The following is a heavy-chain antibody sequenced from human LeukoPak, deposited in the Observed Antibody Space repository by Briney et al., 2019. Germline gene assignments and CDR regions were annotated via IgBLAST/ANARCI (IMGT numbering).Heavy chain of an antibody. CDR3: ARGFRIPDV. V-gene: IGHV3-23*01. CDR2: ISGSADST. CDR1: GFIFTSYA. D-gene: IGHD2-15*01. J-gene: IGHJ6*02. Sequence: GGSLRLSCAASGFIFTSYAMTWVRQAPGKGLEWVSAISGSADSTYYADSVKGRFTISRDNSKNTLHLQMSSLRADDTAVYYCARGFRIPDVWGQGTTVTVSS.